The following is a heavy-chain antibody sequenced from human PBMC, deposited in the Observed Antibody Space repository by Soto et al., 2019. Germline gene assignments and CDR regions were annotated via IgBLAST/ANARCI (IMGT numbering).Heavy chain of an antibody. D-gene: IGHD6-6*01. CDR1: GFTFSNAW. V-gene: IGHV3-15*05. CDR3: TLDVPSRRSSLWFDA. J-gene: IGHJ5*02. CDR2: IKCKSDGETT. Sequence: EVQLVESGGGLVKTGGSLRLSCAASGFTFSNAWMTWVRQAPGKGLELVGRIKCKSDGETTDYAAPVKGRFTISREDSRNTLNLAINRLNPAHTAVYYCTLDVPSRRSSLWFDAWGQATLVTVSS.